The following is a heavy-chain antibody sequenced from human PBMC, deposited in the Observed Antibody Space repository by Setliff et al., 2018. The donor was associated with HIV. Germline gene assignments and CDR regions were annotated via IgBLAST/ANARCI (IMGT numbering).Heavy chain of an antibody. CDR1: GGSITSGNYF. V-gene: IGHV4-61*09. CDR2: MYTDGST. Sequence: SETLSLTCTVSGGSITSGNYFWSWIRQPAGKGLEWIGHMYTDGSTNYNPSFKSRVTISADTSKNQFSLKLSSVTAADTAVYYCARDSRWLQFPYFDSWGQGTPVTVSS. J-gene: IGHJ4*01. D-gene: IGHD5-12*01. CDR3: ARDSRWLQFPYFDS.